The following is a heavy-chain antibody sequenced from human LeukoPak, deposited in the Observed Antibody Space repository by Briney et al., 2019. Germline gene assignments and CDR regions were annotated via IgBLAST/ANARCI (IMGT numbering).Heavy chain of an antibody. Sequence: GTLALTCTVSGGSITSYDWGWIRQPPGKGLKWIRYIYYRASTNYNPSLKSRVNISVDTSKSQFSLKLSSATAADTAVYYCARGMRYYGSGSRPYYYYAMNVWGQGTTVTVSS. CDR1: GGSITSYD. CDR3: ARGMRYYGSGSRPYYYYAMNV. D-gene: IGHD3-10*01. J-gene: IGHJ6*02. CDR2: IYYRAST. V-gene: IGHV4-59*01.